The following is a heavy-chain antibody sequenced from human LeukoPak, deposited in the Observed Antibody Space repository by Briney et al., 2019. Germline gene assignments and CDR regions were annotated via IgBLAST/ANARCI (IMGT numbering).Heavy chain of an antibody. V-gene: IGHV4-59*01. D-gene: IGHD5-18*01. CDR1: GGSISSYY. CDR2: IDYRGST. J-gene: IGHJ3*02. CDR3: ARSRSGYSYDHAAFDI. Sequence: SETLSLTCTVSGGSISSYYWSWIRQPPGKGLEWIAYIDYRGSTTYNPSLKSRVTISVDTSRNQFSLKLSSVTAADTAMYYCARSRSGYSYDHAAFDIWGQGTMVTVSS.